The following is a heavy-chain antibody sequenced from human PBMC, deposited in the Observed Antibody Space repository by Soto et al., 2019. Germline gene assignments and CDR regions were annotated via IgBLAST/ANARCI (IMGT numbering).Heavy chain of an antibody. CDR1: GHTFTGHH. Sequence: ASVKVSCKASGHTFTGHHMHWVRQAPGQGLEWMGWVSANNGHTNYAQNLQGRVSMTTDTSTSTAYMELRGLTFDDTAVYYCARDIESVTAKHFFYYYAMDVWGQGTTVTVSS. CDR3: ARDIESVTAKHFFYYYAMDV. CDR2: VSANNGHT. J-gene: IGHJ6*02. D-gene: IGHD2-8*01. V-gene: IGHV1-18*04.